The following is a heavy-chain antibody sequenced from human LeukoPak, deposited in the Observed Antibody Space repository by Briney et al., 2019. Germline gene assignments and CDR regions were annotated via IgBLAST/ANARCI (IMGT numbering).Heavy chain of an antibody. CDR3: AKRKTEEYSRSSGAFDI. CDR1: GFTFSRYA. Sequence: GGSLGLSCAASGFTFSRYAINWVRQAPGKGLEWVSGIGGSGDTTYYADSVKGRFTISRDNSKNTLYLQMNSLRAEDTAVYYSAKRKTEEYSRSSGAFDIWGRGTMVTVSS. D-gene: IGHD6-6*01. CDR2: IGGSGDTT. V-gene: IGHV3-23*01. J-gene: IGHJ3*02.